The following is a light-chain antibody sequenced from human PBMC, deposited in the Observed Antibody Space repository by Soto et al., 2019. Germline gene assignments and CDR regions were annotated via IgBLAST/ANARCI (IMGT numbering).Light chain of an antibody. CDR3: QQYNSYSRT. CDR2: DAS. J-gene: IGKJ1*01. Sequence: DIQLTQSPSTLSASVDDRVTITCRASQSISSWLAWYQQKPGKAPKLLIYDASSLESGVPSRFSGSGSGTEFTLTISSLQPDDFATYYCQQYNSYSRTVGQGTKVDIK. CDR1: QSISSW. V-gene: IGKV1-5*01.